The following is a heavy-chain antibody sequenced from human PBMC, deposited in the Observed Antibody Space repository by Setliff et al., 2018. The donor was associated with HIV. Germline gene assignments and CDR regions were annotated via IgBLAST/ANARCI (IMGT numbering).Heavy chain of an antibody. CDR1: GFTFSSYA. CDR3: AALKGDIYGRGCFDT. V-gene: IGHV3-23*01. J-gene: IGHJ5*02. Sequence: PGGSLRLSCAASGFTFSSYAMSWVRQAPGKGLEWVSVISGSGGTTYYADSVKGRFTISRDNSKNTVFLQMNSLRGEDTAVYYCAALKGDIYGRGCFDTWGQGTLVTVSS. D-gene: IGHD3-10*01. CDR2: ISGSGGTT.